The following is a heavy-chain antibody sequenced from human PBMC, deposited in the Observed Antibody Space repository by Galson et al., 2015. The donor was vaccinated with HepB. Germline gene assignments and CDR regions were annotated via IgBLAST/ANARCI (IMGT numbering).Heavy chain of an antibody. CDR2: MRSKANSYAT. V-gene: IGHV3-73*01. CDR1: GFTFRGSA. J-gene: IGHJ6*02. CDR3: TRHSEWVLASSYYYYYGMDV. Sequence: SLRLSCAASGFTFRGSAMHWVRQASGGGLEGVGRMRSKANSYATAYAASVKGRFTISRDDSKNTAYLQMNSLKTEDTAVYYCTRHSEWVLASSYYYYYGMDVWGQGTTVTVSS. D-gene: IGHD5-12*01.